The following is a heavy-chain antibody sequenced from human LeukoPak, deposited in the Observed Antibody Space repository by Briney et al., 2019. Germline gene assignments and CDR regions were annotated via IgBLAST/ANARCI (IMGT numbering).Heavy chain of an antibody. D-gene: IGHD6-13*01. CDR3: ARGVGIAAAGSLDY. Sequence: GGSLRLSCAASGFTFSSYSMNWVCQAPGKGLEWVSSISSSSSYIYYADSVKGRFTISRDNAKNSLYLQMNSLRAEDTAVYYCARGVGIAAAGSLDYWGQGTLVTVSS. CDR2: ISSSSSYI. J-gene: IGHJ4*02. V-gene: IGHV3-21*01. CDR1: GFTFSSYS.